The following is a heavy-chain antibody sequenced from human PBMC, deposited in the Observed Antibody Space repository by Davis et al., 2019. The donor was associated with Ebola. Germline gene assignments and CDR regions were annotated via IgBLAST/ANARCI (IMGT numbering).Heavy chain of an antibody. CDR3: ARVGYSGSPVGAFDI. CDR2: IYYSGST. D-gene: IGHD1-26*01. J-gene: IGHJ3*02. CDR1: GGSISSYY. V-gene: IGHV4-59*01. Sequence: SETLSLTCTVPGGSISSYYWSWIRQPPGKGLEWIRYIYYSGSTNYNPSLKSRVTISVDTSKNQFSLKLSSVTAADTAVYYCARVGYSGSPVGAFDIWGQGTMVTVSS.